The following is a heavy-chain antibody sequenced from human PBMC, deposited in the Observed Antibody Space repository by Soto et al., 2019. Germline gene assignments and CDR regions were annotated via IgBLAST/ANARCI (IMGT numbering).Heavy chain of an antibody. CDR3: ARGVDYFYQYMDV. V-gene: IGHV1-18*01. CDR2: ISTYNGNT. CDR1: GYPFTSYP. J-gene: IGHJ6*03. Sequence: QVQLMQSGAEVKKPGASVKVSCKASGYPFTSYPISWVRQAPGQGLEWMGWISTYNGNTNYAQKFQGRLTMTTDTSTSTAYMEVRSLSSDDTAVYYCARGVDYFYQYMDVWGKGTTVTVSS.